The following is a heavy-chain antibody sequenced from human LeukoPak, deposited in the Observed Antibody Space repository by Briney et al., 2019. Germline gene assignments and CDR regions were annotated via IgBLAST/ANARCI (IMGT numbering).Heavy chain of an antibody. D-gene: IGHD1-20*01. CDR1: GGSISGYY. CDR3: ARHNWNDKFDY. V-gene: IGHV4-59*01. J-gene: IGHJ4*02. CDR2: IYYSGAT. Sequence: SETLSLTCTVSGGSISGYYWSWIRQPPGKGLEWIGYIYYSGATNYNPSLKSRVTISVDTSKNQFSLNLSSVTAADTAVYYCARHNWNDKFDYWGRGTLVTVSS.